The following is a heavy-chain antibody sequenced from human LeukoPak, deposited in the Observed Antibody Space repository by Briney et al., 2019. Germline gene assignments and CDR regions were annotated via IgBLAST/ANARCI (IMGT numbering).Heavy chain of an antibody. CDR2: IHPSGGST. J-gene: IGHJ4*02. V-gene: IGHV1-46*01. CDR3: ARERYGGSYDY. Sequence: GASVKVSCKASGYTFTNYYMHWVRQAPGQGLEWMGVIHPSGGSTDYAQKFQGRVTMTGDTSTATVYMDLSSLRSEDTAVYYCARERYGGSYDYWGQGTLVTVSS. CDR1: GYTFTNYY. D-gene: IGHD1-26*01.